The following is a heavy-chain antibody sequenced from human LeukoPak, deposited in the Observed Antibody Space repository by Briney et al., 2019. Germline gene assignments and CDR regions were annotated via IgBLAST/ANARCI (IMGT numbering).Heavy chain of an antibody. D-gene: IGHD5-18*01. V-gene: IGHV1-69*06. Sequence: SVTLSCTASGGTFSSYAISWVRQAPGQGLEWMGGIIPIFGTANYAQKFQGRVTITADKSTSTAYMELSSLRSEDTAVYYCARVVDTAMVHYFDYWGQGTLVTVSS. CDR2: IIPIFGTA. CDR3: ARVVDTAMVHYFDY. J-gene: IGHJ4*02. CDR1: GGTFSSYA.